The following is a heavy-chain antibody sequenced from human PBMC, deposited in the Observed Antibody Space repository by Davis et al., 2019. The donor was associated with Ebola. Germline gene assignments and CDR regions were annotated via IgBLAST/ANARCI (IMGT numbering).Heavy chain of an antibody. J-gene: IGHJ5*02. D-gene: IGHD6-19*01. CDR3: ARGVWLGDNWFDP. V-gene: IGHV4-4*07. CDR2: IYPSGST. CDR1: GGPISGYY. Sequence: PSETLSLTCTVSGGPISGYYWSWIRQPAGKGLEFIGRIYPSGSTNYKPSLKGRVTMSIDTSNNQLSLKVNSVTAADTAIYYCARGVWLGDNWFDPWGQGIPVTVSS.